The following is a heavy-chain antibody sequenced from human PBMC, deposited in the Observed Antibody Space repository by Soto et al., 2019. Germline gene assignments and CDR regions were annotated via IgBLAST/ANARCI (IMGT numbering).Heavy chain of an antibody. J-gene: IGHJ5*02. CDR2: VYHTGDT. CDR3: AREIVTAGGNNYIDP. CDR1: GGTVASSHW. Sequence: SETLSLTCGVSGGTVASSHWWSWVRQSPGGGLEWIGNVYHTGDTNFNPSLQSRVTISVDKSNNQFSLRLNSLTAADTAVYFCAREIVTAGGNNYIDPWGNCTRVTVSS. D-gene: IGHD2-21*02. V-gene: IGHV4-4*02.